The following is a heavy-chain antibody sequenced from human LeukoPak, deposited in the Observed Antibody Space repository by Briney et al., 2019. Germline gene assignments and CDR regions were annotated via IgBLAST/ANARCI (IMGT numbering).Heavy chain of an antibody. CDR3: ARGDRIAARPVAFDI. CDR1: GDSISSHH. CDR2: IYKNGNT. V-gene: IGHV4-59*11. Sequence: PSETLSLTCTVSGDSISSHHWSWIRQSPGKGLEWIGDIYKNGNTNYDPSLKSRVTISIDTSNNQFSLRLSSVTAADTAIYYCARGDRIAARPVAFDIWGQGTMVTVSS. J-gene: IGHJ3*02. D-gene: IGHD6-6*01.